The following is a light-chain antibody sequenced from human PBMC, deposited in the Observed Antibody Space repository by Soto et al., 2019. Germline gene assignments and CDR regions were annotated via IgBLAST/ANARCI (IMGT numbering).Light chain of an antibody. CDR2: GES. Sequence: EIVLTQSPGTLSLSRGERATLSCRASQSVSSSYLAWYQQKPGQAPRLLIYGESSRATGIPDRFSGSGSGTDFTLTTSRLEPEDFAVYYCQQYGNSPRWTFGQGTKVDIK. V-gene: IGKV3-20*01. CDR3: QQYGNSPRWT. CDR1: QSVSSSY. J-gene: IGKJ1*01.